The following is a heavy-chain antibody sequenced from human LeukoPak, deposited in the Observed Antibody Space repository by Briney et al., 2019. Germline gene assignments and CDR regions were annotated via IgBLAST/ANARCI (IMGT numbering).Heavy chain of an antibody. V-gene: IGHV1-18*01. J-gene: IGHJ5*02. CDR1: GYTFTSYG. CDR3: ARDRIFITGTTEPWFS. Sequence: ASVKVSCKASGYTFTSYGISWVRQAPGQGREWMGWISAYNGNTNYAQKLQGRVTMTTDTSTSTAYMELRSLRSDDTAVYYCARDRIFITGTTEPWFSWGQGTLVTVSS. CDR2: ISAYNGNT. D-gene: IGHD1-7*01.